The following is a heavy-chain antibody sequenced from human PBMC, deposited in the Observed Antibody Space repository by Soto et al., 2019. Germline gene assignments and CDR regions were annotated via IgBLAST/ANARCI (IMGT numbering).Heavy chain of an antibody. V-gene: IGHV3-30*03. CDR3: VRNLVGTLAMDV. CDR2: VSAAGDVQ. D-gene: IGHD3-16*01. J-gene: IGHJ6*02. CDR1: GFSFSDYG. Sequence: PGGSLRLSCAASGFSFSDYGMQWVRQAPGKGLEWVAVVSAAGDVQFYTESVKGRFIVSRDNAKTTTYLQMDSLRIEDTAVYYCVRNLVGTLAMDVWGQGTTVTVSS.